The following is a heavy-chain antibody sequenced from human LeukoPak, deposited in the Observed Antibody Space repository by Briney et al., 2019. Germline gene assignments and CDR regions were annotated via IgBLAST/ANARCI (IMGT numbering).Heavy chain of an antibody. D-gene: IGHD3-16*01. CDR1: GFTISGYW. Sequence: PGGSLRLSCAASGFTISGYWMTWVRQAPGKGLEWVANIKQDGSEKTYVDSVKGRFTISRDNAKNSIYLQMSSLRVEDTAIYYCARDGGTDWYDPWGQGTLVSVSS. V-gene: IGHV3-7*01. CDR2: IKQDGSEK. CDR3: ARDGGTDWYDP. J-gene: IGHJ5*02.